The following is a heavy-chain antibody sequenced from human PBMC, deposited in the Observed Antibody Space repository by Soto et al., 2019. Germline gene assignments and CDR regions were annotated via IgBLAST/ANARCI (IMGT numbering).Heavy chain of an antibody. D-gene: IGHD6-13*01. CDR3: ASRGSIAAAGMFNYFDY. CDR2: IIPILGIA. J-gene: IGHJ4*02. Sequence: SVKVSYKASGGTFSSYTISWVRQAPGQGLEWMGRIIPILGIANYAQKFQGRVTITADKSTSTAYMELSSLRSEDTAVYYCASRGSIAAAGMFNYFDYWGQGTLVTVS. V-gene: IGHV1-69*02. CDR1: GGTFSSYT.